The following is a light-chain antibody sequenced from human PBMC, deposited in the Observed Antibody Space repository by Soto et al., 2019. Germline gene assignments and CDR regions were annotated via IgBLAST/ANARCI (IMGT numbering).Light chain of an antibody. CDR3: QQYKNWPPIT. CDR2: GAS. V-gene: IGKV3D-15*01. J-gene: IGKJ5*01. Sequence: EMVMTHSPATLSVSPGARAALSCRASQSVSSNLAWYQQKPGQAPRLLIYGASNRATGIPARFSGSGSGTEFTLTISGLQSEDSAVYFCQQYKNWPPITSGQGRRLEIK. CDR1: QSVSSN.